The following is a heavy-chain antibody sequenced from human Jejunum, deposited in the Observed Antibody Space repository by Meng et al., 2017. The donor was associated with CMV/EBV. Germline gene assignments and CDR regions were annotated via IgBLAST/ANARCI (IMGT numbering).Heavy chain of an antibody. CDR3: ARHGPIFGKRLDP. J-gene: IGHJ5*02. V-gene: IGHV4-39*01. CDR2: VLSSGST. D-gene: IGHD3-3*01. Sequence: ADGSVSDSTYYWAWIRQPPGKGLESIGSVLSSGSTYYRPSLKNRVTISVDTSKNQFSLRLTSVTAADTAVYYCARHGPIFGKRLDPWGQGTLVTVSS. CDR1: DGSVSDSTYY.